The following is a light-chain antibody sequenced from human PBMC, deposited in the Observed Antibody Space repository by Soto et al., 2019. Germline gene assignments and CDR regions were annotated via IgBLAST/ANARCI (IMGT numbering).Light chain of an antibody. V-gene: IGLV2-14*01. CDR2: EVT. Sequence: QSALTQPASVSGSPGQSITMSCSGTSEDVGGYNYVSWYQHHPGKAPKLLIYEVTNRPSGLSHRFYGSKSGNSAYLTISGLQDEDEAEYYCNSYTSSNTLVFGTGTKLTVL. CDR3: NSYTSSNTLV. CDR1: SEDVGGYNY. J-gene: IGLJ1*01.